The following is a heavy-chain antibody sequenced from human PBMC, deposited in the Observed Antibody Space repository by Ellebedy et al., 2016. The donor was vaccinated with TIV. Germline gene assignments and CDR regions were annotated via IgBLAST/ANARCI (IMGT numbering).Heavy chain of an antibody. CDR2: MSYSRST. Sequence: SETLSLTCNVSGAPISSYYWSCIPQPPGKGLEWLGYMSYSRSTNYNPSLKSRVTISVDTSKSQFSLKLTSVTAADTAVYYCASRASGRSDLGRGLYFENWGQGTLVTVSS. CDR3: ASRASGRSDLGRGLYFEN. D-gene: IGHD1-26*01. V-gene: IGHV4-59*08. CDR1: GAPISSYY. J-gene: IGHJ4*02.